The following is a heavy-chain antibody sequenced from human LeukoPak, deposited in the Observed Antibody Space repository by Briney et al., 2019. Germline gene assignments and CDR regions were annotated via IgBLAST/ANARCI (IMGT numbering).Heavy chain of an antibody. CDR3: ASGHYDILTGYSASYFDY. V-gene: IGHV4-59*01. CDR2: IYYSGST. J-gene: IGHJ4*02. Sequence: SETLSLTCTGSGGSISSYYWSWIRQPPGKGLEWIGYIYYSGSTNYNPSLKRRVTISVDTSKNQFSLKLSSVTAADTAVYYCASGHYDILTGYSASYFDYWGQGTLVTVSS. D-gene: IGHD3-9*01. CDR1: GGSISSYY.